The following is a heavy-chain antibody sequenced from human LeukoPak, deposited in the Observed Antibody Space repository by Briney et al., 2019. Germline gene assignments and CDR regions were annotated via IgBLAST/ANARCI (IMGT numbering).Heavy chain of an antibody. J-gene: IGHJ3*02. Sequence: SVKVSCKASGGTFSSYAISWVRQAPGQGLEWMGGIIPIFGTANYAQKFQGRVTITTDESTSTAYMELGSLRSEDTAVYYCARAYYYDSSGPGGYDAFDIWGQGTMVTVSS. CDR1: GGTFSSYA. V-gene: IGHV1-69*05. CDR3: ARAYYYDSSGPGGYDAFDI. CDR2: IIPIFGTA. D-gene: IGHD3-22*01.